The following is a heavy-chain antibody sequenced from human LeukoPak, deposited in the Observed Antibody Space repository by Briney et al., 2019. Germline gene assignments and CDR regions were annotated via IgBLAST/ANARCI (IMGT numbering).Heavy chain of an antibody. Sequence: GESLKISCKGSGYSFSRSWIGWVRQMPGKGLEWMGIIYPGDSDTRYSPSFQGQVTISADKSISTAYLQWSSLKASDTAMYYCARLGGYCSTTRCYADYWAQGTLVTVSS. D-gene: IGHD2-2*01. CDR1: GYSFSRSW. CDR3: ARLGGYCSTTRCYADY. V-gene: IGHV5-51*01. CDR2: IYPGDSDT. J-gene: IGHJ4*02.